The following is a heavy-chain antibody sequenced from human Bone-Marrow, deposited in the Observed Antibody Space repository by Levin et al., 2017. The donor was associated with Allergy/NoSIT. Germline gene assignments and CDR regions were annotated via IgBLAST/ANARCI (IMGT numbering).Heavy chain of an antibody. V-gene: IGHV4-34*01. CDR3: ARGAVAGRGFWFDP. J-gene: IGHJ5*02. Sequence: KSSETLSLTCAVYGGSFSGYYWSWIRQPPGKGLEWIGEINHSGSTNYNPSLKSRVTISVDTSKNQFSLRLSSVTAADTAVYYCARGAVAGRGFWFDPWGLGTLVTVSS. CDR2: INHSGST. D-gene: IGHD6-19*01. CDR1: GGSFSGYY.